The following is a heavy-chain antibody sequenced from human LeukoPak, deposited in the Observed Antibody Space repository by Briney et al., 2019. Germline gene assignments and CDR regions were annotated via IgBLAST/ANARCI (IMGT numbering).Heavy chain of an antibody. V-gene: IGHV3-21*01. CDR1: GFTFSSYS. D-gene: IGHD4-17*01. J-gene: IGHJ4*02. Sequence: GGSLRLSCAASGFTFSSYSMNWVRQAPGKGLEWVSSISSSSTNIYYADSVKGRFTISRDNAKNSLYLQMNSLRAEDTAVYYCASLALRGPDYWGQGTLVTVSS. CDR2: ISSSSTNI. CDR3: ASLALRGPDY.